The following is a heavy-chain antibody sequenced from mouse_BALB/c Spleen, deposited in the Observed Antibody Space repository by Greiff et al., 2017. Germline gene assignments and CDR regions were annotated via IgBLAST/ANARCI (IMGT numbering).Heavy chain of an antibody. CDR3: AREGYYRYDGAYAMDY. V-gene: IGHV5-17*02. J-gene: IGHJ4*01. D-gene: IGHD2-14*01. Sequence: EVQLQESGGGLVQPGGSRKLSCAASGFTFSSFGMHWVRQAPEKGLEWVAYISSGSSTIYYADTVKGRFTISRDNPKNTLFLQMTSLRSEDTAMYYCAREGYYRYDGAYAMDYWGQGTSVTVSS. CDR2: ISSGSSTI. CDR1: GFTFSSFG.